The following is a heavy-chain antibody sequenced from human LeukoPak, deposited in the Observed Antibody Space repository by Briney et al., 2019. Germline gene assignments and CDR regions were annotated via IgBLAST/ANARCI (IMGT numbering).Heavy chain of an antibody. Sequence: GGSLRLSCAASGFTVSSNYMSWVRQAPGKGLEWVSVIYSGGRTYYADSVKGRFTISRDNAKNSLYLQMNSLRAEDTAVYYCAELGITMIGGVWGKGTTVTVSS. D-gene: IGHD3-10*02. CDR3: AELGITMIGGV. CDR1: GFTVSSNY. V-gene: IGHV3-53*01. J-gene: IGHJ6*04. CDR2: IYSGGRT.